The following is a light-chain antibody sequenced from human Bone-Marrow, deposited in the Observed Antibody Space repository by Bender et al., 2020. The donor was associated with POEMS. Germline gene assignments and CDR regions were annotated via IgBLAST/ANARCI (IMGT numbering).Light chain of an antibody. CDR1: GSNIGGYP. CDR3: CSYAGRGTLV. CDR2: TNN. J-gene: IGLJ2*01. V-gene: IGLV1-44*01. Sequence: QSVLTQPPSVSGTPGQRVTISCSGSGSNIGGYPVNWYQQLPGTAPRLLIYTNNERPSGVSNRFSGSKSGNTASLTFSGLQAEDEADYYCCSYAGRGTLVFGGGTKLTVL.